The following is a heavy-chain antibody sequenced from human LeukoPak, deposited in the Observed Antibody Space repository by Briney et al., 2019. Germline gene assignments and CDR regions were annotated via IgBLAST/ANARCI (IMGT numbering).Heavy chain of an antibody. J-gene: IGHJ4*02. CDR1: GGSFSGYY. Sequence: KPSETLSLTCAVYGGSFSGYYWSWIRQPPGKGLEWIGEINHSGSTNYNPSLKSRVTISVDTSKNQFSLKLSSVTAADTAVYYCARDPHYDSSGYFYDYWGQGTLVTVSS. CDR2: INHSGST. D-gene: IGHD3-22*01. CDR3: ARDPHYDSSGYFYDY. V-gene: IGHV4-34*01.